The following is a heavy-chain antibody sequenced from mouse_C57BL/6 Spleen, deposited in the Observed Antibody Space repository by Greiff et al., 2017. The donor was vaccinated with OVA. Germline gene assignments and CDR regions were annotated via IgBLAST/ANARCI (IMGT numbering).Heavy chain of an antibody. CDR2: IYPSDSET. D-gene: IGHD2-3*01. CDR1: GYTFTSYW. J-gene: IGHJ4*01. CDR3: ARDGYYLLYAMDY. V-gene: IGHV1-61*01. Sequence: QVQLQQPGAELVRPGSSVKLSCKASGYTFTSYWMDWVKQRPGQGLEWIGNIYPSDSETHYNQKFKDKATLTVDKSSSTAYMQHSSLTSEDSAVYYCARDGYYLLYAMDYWGQGTSVTVSS.